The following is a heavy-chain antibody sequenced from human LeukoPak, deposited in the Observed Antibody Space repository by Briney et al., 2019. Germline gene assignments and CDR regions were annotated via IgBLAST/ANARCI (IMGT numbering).Heavy chain of an antibody. V-gene: IGHV3-48*03. Sequence: PGGSLRLSCAASGFTFSSYEMNWVRQAPGKGLEWVSYISSSGSTIYYADSVKGRFTISRDNAKNSLYLQMNSLRAEDTAVYYCARETYIAAADYFHYWGQGTLVTVSS. D-gene: IGHD6-13*01. CDR3: ARETYIAAADYFHY. CDR2: ISSSGSTI. J-gene: IGHJ4*02. CDR1: GFTFSSYE.